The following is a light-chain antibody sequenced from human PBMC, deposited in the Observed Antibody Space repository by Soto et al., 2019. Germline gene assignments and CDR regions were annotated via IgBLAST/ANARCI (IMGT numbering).Light chain of an antibody. Sequence: EIVLTQSPATLSLSPGERATLSCRASQSVSSYLAWYQQKPGQAPRLLIYDASNRATRIPARFSGSGSGTDFTLTISRLEPEDFAVYYFQQRSNWPWTFGRGTKVEI. CDR2: DAS. J-gene: IGKJ1*01. CDR1: QSVSSY. CDR3: QQRSNWPWT. V-gene: IGKV3-11*01.